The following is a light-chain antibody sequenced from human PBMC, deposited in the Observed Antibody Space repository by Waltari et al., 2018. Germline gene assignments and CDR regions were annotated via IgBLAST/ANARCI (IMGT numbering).Light chain of an antibody. CDR1: TFSKQY. Sequence: SYELTQPPSVSVSPALTARITCSGVTFSKQYAYWYQQRPGQAPVMLIYKDTERASGIPERFAGSSSGTTVTLTISGVQAEDEADYYCQSADTTGDYYVFGTGSRVSVL. V-gene: IGLV3-25*02. CDR2: KDT. CDR3: QSADTTGDYYV. J-gene: IGLJ1*01.